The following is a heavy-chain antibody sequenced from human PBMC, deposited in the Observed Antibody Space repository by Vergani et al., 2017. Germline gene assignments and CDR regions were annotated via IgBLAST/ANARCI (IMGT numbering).Heavy chain of an antibody. CDR1: GFTFNQYG. CDR2: TWYDGNNK. D-gene: IGHD3-16*01. Sequence: QVQLVESGGGVVQPGRSLRLSCAASGFTFNQYGMHWVRQAPGKGLEWVAVTWYDGNNKQYADSVKGRFTISRDNPKSTMYLQMNSLRTDDTATYYCAKHFRGWGIDYWGQGTQVIVSS. CDR3: AKHFRGWGIDY. V-gene: IGHV3-33*06. J-gene: IGHJ4*02.